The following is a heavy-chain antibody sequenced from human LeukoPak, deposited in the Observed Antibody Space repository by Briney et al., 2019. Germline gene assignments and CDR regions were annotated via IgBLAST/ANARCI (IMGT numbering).Heavy chain of an antibody. V-gene: IGHV4-30-4*01. CDR3: ARVGGGIAVAGPENWFDP. CDR1: GGSISSGDYY. CDR2: IYYSGST. J-gene: IGHJ5*02. D-gene: IGHD6-19*01. Sequence: SETLSLTCTVSGGSISSGDYYWSWIRQPPGKGLEWIGYIYYSGSTYYSPSLKSRVTISVDTSKNQFSLKLSSVTAADTAVYYCARVGGGIAVAGPENWFDPWGQGTLVTVS.